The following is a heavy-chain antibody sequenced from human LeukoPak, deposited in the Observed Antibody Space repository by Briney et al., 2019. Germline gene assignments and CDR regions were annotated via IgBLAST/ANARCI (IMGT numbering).Heavy chain of an antibody. J-gene: IGHJ3*02. CDR1: GYTFTGYY. V-gene: IGHV1-2*02. CDR3: ARFTAVGPINAFDI. D-gene: IGHD1-26*01. CDR2: INPNSGGT. Sequence: ASVKVSCKASGYTFTGYYMHWVRQAPGQGLEWMGWINPNSGGTNYAQKFQGRVTMTRDTSISTAYMELSRLRSDGTAVYYCARFTAVGPINAFDIWGQRPMVTVSS.